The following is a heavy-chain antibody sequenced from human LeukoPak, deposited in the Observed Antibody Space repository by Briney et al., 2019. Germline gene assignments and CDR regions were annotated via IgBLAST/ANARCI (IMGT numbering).Heavy chain of an antibody. Sequence: ASVKVSCKVTGYTLTELSMHWVRQAPGKGLEWMGGFDPEDGETIYAQKFQGRVTMTEDTSTDTAYMELSSLRSEDTAVYYCATSKGGYSGLIDYWGQGTLVTVSS. J-gene: IGHJ4*02. CDR3: ATSKGGYSGLIDY. CDR1: GYTLTELS. CDR2: FDPEDGET. V-gene: IGHV1-24*01. D-gene: IGHD5-12*01.